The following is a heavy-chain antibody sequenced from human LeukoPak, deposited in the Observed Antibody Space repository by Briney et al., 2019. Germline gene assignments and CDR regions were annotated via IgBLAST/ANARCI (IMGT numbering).Heavy chain of an antibody. CDR2: INSDGSST. D-gene: IGHD2-15*01. J-gene: IGHJ6*03. CDR1: GFTFSSYW. V-gene: IGHV3-74*01. CDR3: AREGPGRAYYYYYYYMDV. Sequence: GGSLRLSCAASGFTFSSYWMHWVRQAPGKGLVWVSRINSDGSSTSYAESVKGRFTISRDNAKNTLYLQMNSLRAEDTAVYYCAREGPGRAYYYYYYYMDVWGKGTTVTVSS.